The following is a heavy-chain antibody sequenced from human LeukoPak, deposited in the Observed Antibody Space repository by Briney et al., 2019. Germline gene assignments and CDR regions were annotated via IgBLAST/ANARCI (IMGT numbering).Heavy chain of an antibody. CDR2: INHSGST. D-gene: IGHD5-24*01. V-gene: IGHV4-34*01. Sequence: SESLSLTCAVYGGSFSGYYWSWIRQPPGKGLDWIGEINHSGSTNYNPSLKSRVTISVDTSKNQFSLKLSSVTAADTAVYYCARGPHMAFYYYYGMDVWGQGTTVTVSS. CDR1: GGSFSGYY. J-gene: IGHJ6*02. CDR3: ARGPHMAFYYYYGMDV.